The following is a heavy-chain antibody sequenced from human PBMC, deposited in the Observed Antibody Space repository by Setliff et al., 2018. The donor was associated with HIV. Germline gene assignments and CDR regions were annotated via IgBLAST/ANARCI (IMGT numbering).Heavy chain of an antibody. CDR2: INHRGIA. V-gene: IGHV4-34*01. CDR3: ARAQIAAPRPYEY. D-gene: IGHD6-6*01. CDR1: GGSFSGYY. Sequence: SETLSLTCAVYGGSFSGYYWTWIRQSPSGLEWIGEINHRGIANSSPSLKSRVTISIDTSKNQFSLRLTSVTAADTALYYCARAQIAAPRPYEYWGHGTLVTVSS. J-gene: IGHJ4*01.